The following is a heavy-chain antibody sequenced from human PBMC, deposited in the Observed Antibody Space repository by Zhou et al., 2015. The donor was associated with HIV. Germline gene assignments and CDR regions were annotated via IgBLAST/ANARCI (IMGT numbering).Heavy chain of an antibody. Sequence: EVQLVETGGGLIQPGGSLRLSCAASGFTVRNNYMSWVRQAPGKGLEWVSVIYSGGSTYYADSVKGRFTISRDNSNNTVYLHVNSLRAEDTAVYYCATTIVVVDTSGWYSFDYWGQGTLVTVSA. J-gene: IGHJ4*02. CDR1: GFTVRNNY. CDR2: IYSGGST. V-gene: IGHV3-53*02. D-gene: IGHD6-19*01. CDR3: ATTIVVVDTSGWYSFDY.